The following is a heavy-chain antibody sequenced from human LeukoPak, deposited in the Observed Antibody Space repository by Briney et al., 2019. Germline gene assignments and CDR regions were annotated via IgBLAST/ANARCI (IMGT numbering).Heavy chain of an antibody. D-gene: IGHD6-13*01. CDR2: IYYSGST. Sequence: SETLSLTCTVSGGSISSGSYYWGWLRQPPGKGLEWIGSIYYSGSTYYNPSLKSRVTISVDKSKNQFSLKLSSVTAADTAVYYYAGTGWDRSSWYRVVWGQGTLVTVSS. CDR3: AGTGWDRSSWYRVV. J-gene: IGHJ4*02. V-gene: IGHV4-39*07. CDR1: GGSISSGSYY.